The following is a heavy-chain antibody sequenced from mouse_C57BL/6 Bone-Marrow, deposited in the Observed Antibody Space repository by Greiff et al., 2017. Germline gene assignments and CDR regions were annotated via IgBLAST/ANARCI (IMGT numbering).Heavy chain of an antibody. V-gene: IGHV1-22*01. J-gene: IGHJ3*01. CDR1: GYTFTDYN. CDR2: INPNNGGT. Sequence: DVHLVESGPELVKPGASVKMSCKASGYTFTDYNMHWVKQSHGKSLEWIGYINPNNGGTSYNQKFKGKATLTVNKSSSTAYMELRSLTSEDSAVYYCARGDYYGSRPFAYWGQGTLVTVSA. CDR3: ARGDYYGSRPFAY. D-gene: IGHD1-1*01.